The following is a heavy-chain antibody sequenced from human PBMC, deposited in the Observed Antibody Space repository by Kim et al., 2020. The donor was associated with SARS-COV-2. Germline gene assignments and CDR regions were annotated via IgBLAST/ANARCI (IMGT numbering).Heavy chain of an antibody. V-gene: IGHV3-21*01. J-gene: IGHJ4*02. CDR3: ARGPIVNDFWSGYYADFDY. Sequence: GGSLRLSCAASGFTFSSYSMNWVRQAPGKGLEWVSSISSSSSYIYYADSVKGRFTISRDNAKNSLYLQMNSLRAEDTAVYYCARGPIVNDFWSGYYADFDYWGQGTLVTVSS. D-gene: IGHD3-3*01. CDR2: ISSSSSYI. CDR1: GFTFSSYS.